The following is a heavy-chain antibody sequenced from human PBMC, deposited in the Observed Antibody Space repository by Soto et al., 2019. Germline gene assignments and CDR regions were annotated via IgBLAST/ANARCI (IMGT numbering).Heavy chain of an antibody. J-gene: IGHJ5*02. Sequence: GGSLRLSCEASGFTFSNYAMAWVRQAPGEGPEWVSTLGGGDDIFYADSVKGRFTISRDDSRNTLYLQMDNLRVEDTAIYFCAKDHCSSTSCYGNWFDPWGQGTLVNVSS. CDR2: LGGGDDI. D-gene: IGHD2-2*01. CDR1: GFTFSNYA. V-gene: IGHV3-23*01. CDR3: AKDHCSSTSCYGNWFDP.